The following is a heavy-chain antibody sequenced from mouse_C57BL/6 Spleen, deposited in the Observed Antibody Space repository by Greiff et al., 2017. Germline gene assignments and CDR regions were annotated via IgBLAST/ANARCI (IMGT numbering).Heavy chain of an antibody. CDR2: IYPGDGDT. V-gene: IGHV1-82*01. CDR3: ARAEYGRPAY. Sequence: QVQLQQSGPELVKPGASVKISCKASGYAFSSSWMNWVKQRPGKGLEWIGRIYPGDGDTNYNGKFKGKATLTADKSSSTAYMQLSSLTSEDSAVYFCARAEYGRPAYWGQGTLVTVSA. J-gene: IGHJ3*01. D-gene: IGHD2-1*01. CDR1: GYAFSSSW.